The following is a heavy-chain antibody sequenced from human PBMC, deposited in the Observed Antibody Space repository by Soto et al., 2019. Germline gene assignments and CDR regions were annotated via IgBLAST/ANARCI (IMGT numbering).Heavy chain of an antibody. D-gene: IGHD4-17*01. Sequence: QVRLEASGPGLVKPSETLSLICSVSGGSVNNANYFWNWIRHHPENGMDCIGYIYYSGSTRYNPSSKTRATLSIDTTKDQFSLRLNSVTVADTAVYFCAREADYGGSRGGMDVWGRGTTVTVSS. J-gene: IGHJ6*02. V-gene: IGHV4-31*03. CDR2: IYYSGST. CDR3: AREADYGGSRGGMDV. CDR1: GGSVNNANYF.